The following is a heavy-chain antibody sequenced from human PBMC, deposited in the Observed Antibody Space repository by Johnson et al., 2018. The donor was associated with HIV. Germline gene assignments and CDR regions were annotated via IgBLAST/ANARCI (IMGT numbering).Heavy chain of an antibody. CDR1: GFTFSSYA. V-gene: IGHV3-23*04. D-gene: IGHD2-8*01. J-gene: IGHJ3*01. Sequence: MQLVESGGGLVQPGGSLRLSCAASGFTFSSYAMSWVRQAPGKGLEWVSAISGSGGSTYYADSVKGRFTISRDNSKNPLYLELKSLRSEDTAVYYCAITSCNGARCLGYDPFDVWGQGAMVTVSS. CDR2: ISGSGGST. CDR3: AITSCNGARCLGYDPFDV.